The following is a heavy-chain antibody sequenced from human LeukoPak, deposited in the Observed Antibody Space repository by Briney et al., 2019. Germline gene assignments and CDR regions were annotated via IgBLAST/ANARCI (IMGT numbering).Heavy chain of an antibody. V-gene: IGHV3-23*01. CDR1: GFMFSTFA. CDR2: INSYGDST. D-gene: IGHD2-15*01. CDR3: AKGGIRYVVVPPGHY. Sequence: PGGSLRLSCAASGFMFSTFAISWVRHAPGEGLEWISSINSYGDSTSQADSVKGRFTISRDNSKNTLYLQMNSLRAEDTAVYYCAKGGIRYVVVPPGHYWGQGTLVTVSS. J-gene: IGHJ4*02.